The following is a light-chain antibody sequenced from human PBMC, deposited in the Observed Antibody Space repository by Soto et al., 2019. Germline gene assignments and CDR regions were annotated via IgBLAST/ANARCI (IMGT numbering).Light chain of an antibody. Sequence: EIVLTQSPATLSLSPGEGATLSFRAIQSVSNYLALYQQNPGQANSVLIYYASNRASGIPARFSGSGSWTELTLNISRLDPEDFAVYYCEQRSNWXTVTVGGGTKV. J-gene: IGKJ4*01. CDR1: QSVSNY. CDR3: EQRSNWXTVT. CDR2: YAS. V-gene: IGKV3-11*01.